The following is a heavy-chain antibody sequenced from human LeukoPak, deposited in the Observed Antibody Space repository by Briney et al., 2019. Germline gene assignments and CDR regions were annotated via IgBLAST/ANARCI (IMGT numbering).Heavy chain of an antibody. CDR1: GASINTYH. V-gene: IGHV4-4*07. CDR2: FYATEGT. D-gene: IGHD5-12*01. CDR3: ARSAHSGFDI. J-gene: IGHJ3*02. Sequence: SETLSLTCIMSGASINTYHWSWIRQSAGKGLEWLGRFYATEGTHYNPSLSSRATLSIDTSKNHFSLKLSSVTAADTAVYYCARSAHSGFDIWGQGTMVTVSS.